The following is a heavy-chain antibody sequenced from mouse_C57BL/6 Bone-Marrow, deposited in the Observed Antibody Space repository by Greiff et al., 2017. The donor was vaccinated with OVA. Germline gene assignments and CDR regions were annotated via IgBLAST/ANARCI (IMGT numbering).Heavy chain of an antibody. CDR1: GFSLTSYG. CDR3: ARHRDGYYAMDY. CDR2: IWSDGST. V-gene: IGHV2-6-1*01. J-gene: IGHJ4*01. D-gene: IGHD3-3*01. Sequence: VKVVESGPGLVAPSQSLSITCTVSGFSLTSYGVHWVRQPPGKGLEWLVVIWSDGSTTYNSALNSRLSISKDNSKSQVFLKMNSLQTDDTAMYYCARHRDGYYAMDYWGQGTSVTVSS.